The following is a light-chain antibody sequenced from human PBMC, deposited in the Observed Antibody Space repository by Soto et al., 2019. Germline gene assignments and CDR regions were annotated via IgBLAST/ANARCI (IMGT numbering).Light chain of an antibody. V-gene: IGKV3-15*01. CDR3: QQYNIRPN. CDR2: GAS. Sequence: EIVMTQSPATLSVSPGERATISCRASQSVRSYLTWYQQKPGQAPRLLIYGASTRASGIPARFSGSGSGTEFTIISSRLQYDDFADYYCQQYNIRPNFGDGTKVEIK. CDR1: QSVRSY. J-gene: IGKJ4*01.